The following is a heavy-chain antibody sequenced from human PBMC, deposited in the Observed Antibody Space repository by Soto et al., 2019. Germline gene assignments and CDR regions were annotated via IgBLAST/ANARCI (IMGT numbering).Heavy chain of an antibody. V-gene: IGHV1-69*01. J-gene: IGHJ4*02. Sequence: QVQLVQSGAEVKKTGASVKVSCKASGVTFISYAISWVRQAPGQGLEWMGGIIPIFGTANYAQKFQGRVTITADESTSTAYMELSSLRSEDTAVYYCARDVGGRSFKYFDYWGQGTLVTVSS. CDR1: GVTFISYA. CDR2: IIPIFGTA. D-gene: IGHD3-16*01. CDR3: ARDVGGRSFKYFDY.